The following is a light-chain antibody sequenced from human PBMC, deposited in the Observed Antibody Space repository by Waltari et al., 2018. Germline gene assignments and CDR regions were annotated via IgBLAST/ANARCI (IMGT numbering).Light chain of an antibody. CDR1: QTINKY. CDR3: QRTYNAPPFT. J-gene: IGKJ3*01. Sequence: DIQMTQSPSSLSASVGDRVTITCRASQTINKYLNWYQKKPGRAPKVLISVISYLNTGVPSRFSGSGSGTDFTLTISSLQPEDFATYYGQRTYNAPPFTFGPGTKVDIK. V-gene: IGKV1-39*01. CDR2: VIS.